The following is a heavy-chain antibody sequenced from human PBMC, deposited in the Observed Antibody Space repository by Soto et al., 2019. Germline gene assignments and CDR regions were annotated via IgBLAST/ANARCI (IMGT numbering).Heavy chain of an antibody. CDR1: GGSISRGGYS. J-gene: IGHJ4*02. CDR2: IYHSGSI. Sequence: QVQLQESGSGLVKPSQTLSLTCAVSGGSISRGGYSWSWIRQPPGKGLECIGYIYHSGSIYYNPSLKSRVTLPGDRSQTQFSPEVSPVSAAETAVSYCARVTLIWGQGTLVSVSS. CDR3: ARVTLI. V-gene: IGHV4-30-2*01.